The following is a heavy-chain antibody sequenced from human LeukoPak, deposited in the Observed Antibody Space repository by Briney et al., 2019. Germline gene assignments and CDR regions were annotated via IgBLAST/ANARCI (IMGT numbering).Heavy chain of an antibody. D-gene: IGHD3-10*01. CDR1: GFTFSSYA. CDR3: AKRVDGSGSPFVGAFDI. V-gene: IGHV3-23*01. CDR2: ISGSGGGT. J-gene: IGHJ3*02. Sequence: GGSLRLSCAASGFTFSSYAMSWVRQAPGKGLEWVLAISGSGGGTYYADSVKGRFTISRDHSKNTLYLQMNSLRAEDTAVYYCAKRVDGSGSPFVGAFDIWGQGTMVTVSS.